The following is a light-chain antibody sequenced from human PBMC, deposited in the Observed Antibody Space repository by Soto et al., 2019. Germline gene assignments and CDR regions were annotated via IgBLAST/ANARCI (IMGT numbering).Light chain of an antibody. CDR1: QSVNNY. CDR3: QQRRSWPPA. V-gene: IGKV3-11*01. J-gene: IGKJ4*01. Sequence: EIVLTQSPATLSLSPGERATLSCRASQSVNNYLAWYQQKPGQAPRLLISDASNRATGIPARFSGSRSGTDVTLTISSLEPEDFAVYYCQQRRSWPPAFGGGTKVEIK. CDR2: DAS.